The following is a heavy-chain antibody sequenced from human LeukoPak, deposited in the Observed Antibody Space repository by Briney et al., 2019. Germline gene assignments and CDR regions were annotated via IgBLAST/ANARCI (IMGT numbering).Heavy chain of an antibody. D-gene: IGHD2-21*01. CDR2: INPSGGST. J-gene: IGHJ6*02. Sequence: ASVKVSCKASGYTFTSYYMHWVRQAPGQGLEWMGIINPSGGSTSYAQKFQVRVTMTRDTSTSTVYMELSSLRSEDTAVYYCARDYAGGLFSRYGMDVWGQGTTVTVSS. V-gene: IGHV1-46*01. CDR1: GYTFTSYY. CDR3: ARDYAGGLFSRYGMDV.